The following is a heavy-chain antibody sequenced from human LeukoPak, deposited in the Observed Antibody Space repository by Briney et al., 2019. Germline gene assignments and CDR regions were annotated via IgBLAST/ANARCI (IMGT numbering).Heavy chain of an antibody. Sequence: QPGGSLRLSCVASGFSISSHWMSWVRQAPGKGLVWVSYIKTDGISTSYADSVKGRFTISRDNAKNTLYLQMNSLRAEDTAVYYCARGYRDAFDIWGQGTVVTVSS. J-gene: IGHJ3*02. V-gene: IGHV3-74*01. D-gene: IGHD4-11*01. CDR3: ARGYRDAFDI. CDR2: IKTDGIST. CDR1: GFSISSHW.